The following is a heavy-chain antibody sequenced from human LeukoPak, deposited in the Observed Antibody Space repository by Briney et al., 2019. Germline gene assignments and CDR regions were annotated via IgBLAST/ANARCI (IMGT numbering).Heavy chain of an antibody. CDR3: ARSPPAEMATTGVDY. CDR1: GYTFTGYY. V-gene: IGHV1-2*02. Sequence: ASVKVSCKASGYTFTGYYIQWVRQAPGQGLEWAGWINPNNGGTNYAQNFQGRVTLTRDTSINTAYMELSRLRSDDTAVYYCARSPPAEMATTGVDYWGQGTLVTVSS. J-gene: IGHJ4*02. D-gene: IGHD5-24*01. CDR2: INPNNGGT.